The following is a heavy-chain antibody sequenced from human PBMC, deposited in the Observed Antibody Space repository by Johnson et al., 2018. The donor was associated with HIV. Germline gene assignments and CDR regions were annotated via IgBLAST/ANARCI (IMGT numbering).Heavy chain of an antibody. V-gene: IGHV3-7*02. D-gene: IGHD6-6*01. CDR3: ARGAIKYSSSWLGAFDI. CDR1: GFTFSSYW. CDR2: IKQDGREK. J-gene: IGHJ3*02. Sequence: VQLVESGGGVVQPGRSLRLSCAASGFTFSSYWMSWVRQAPGKGLEWVANIKQDGREKYYVDSVKGRFTISRDNSKNTLYLQMNSLRAEDTAVYYCARGAIKYSSSWLGAFDIWGQGTMVTVSA.